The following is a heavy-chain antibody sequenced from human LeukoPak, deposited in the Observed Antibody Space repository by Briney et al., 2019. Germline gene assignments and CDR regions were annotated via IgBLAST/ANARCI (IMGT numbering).Heavy chain of an antibody. Sequence: PSGTLSLTCAVSGDSISGSDWWSWVRQPPGKGLEWIGEIYHSGSTNYNPSLKSRVTISVDKSKNQFSLKLSSVTAADTAVYYCARERAVAGNLDYWGQGTLVTVSS. D-gene: IGHD6-19*01. CDR3: ARERAVAGNLDY. V-gene: IGHV4-4*02. CDR2: IYHSGST. J-gene: IGHJ4*02. CDR1: GDSISGSDW.